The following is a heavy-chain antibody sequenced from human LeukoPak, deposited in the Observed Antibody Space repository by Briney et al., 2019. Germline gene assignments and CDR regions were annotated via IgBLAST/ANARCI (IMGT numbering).Heavy chain of an antibody. CDR1: GYTFTGYY. V-gene: IGHV1-2*02. CDR3: ARSYYGSGSYYISLFY. J-gene: IGHJ4*02. D-gene: IGHD3-10*01. CDR2: TNPNSGGT. Sequence: GASVKVSCKASGYTFTGYYMHWVRQAPGQGLEWMGWTNPNSGGTNYAQKFQGRVTMTRDTSISTAYMELSRLRSDDTAVYYCARSYYGSGSYYISLFYWGQGTLVTVSS.